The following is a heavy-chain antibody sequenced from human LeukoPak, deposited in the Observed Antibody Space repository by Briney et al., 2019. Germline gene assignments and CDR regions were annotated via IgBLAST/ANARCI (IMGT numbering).Heavy chain of an antibody. V-gene: IGHV3-30*03. CDR3: VGVVRFHNWFDP. Sequence: GGSLRLSCAASGFSFRNYGIHWVRQAPGKGLEWVAVISYDGSDKDYADSVKGRFTISRDNSKNTLYLQMIRLRAEDTAVYYCVGVVRFHNWFDPWGQGTLVIVSS. CDR2: ISYDGSDK. CDR1: GFSFRNYG. J-gene: IGHJ5*02. D-gene: IGHD3-10*01.